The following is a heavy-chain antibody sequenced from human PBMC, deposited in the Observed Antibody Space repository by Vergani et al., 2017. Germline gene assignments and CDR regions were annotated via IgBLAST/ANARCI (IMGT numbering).Heavy chain of an antibody. J-gene: IGHJ5*01. Sequence: QLQLQQSGPGLVKPSETLSLTCTVSGYSISTSNYYWGWIRQPPGKGLEWIGNIYYTGSTYYNPSLKSRVTISVDTSKDHFSLQLSSVTATDTAVYYCARFPNIVGENWVDSWGQGTLGTVSS. CDR2: IYYTGST. D-gene: IGHD2/OR15-2a*01. CDR1: GYSISTSNYY. CDR3: ARFPNIVGENWVDS. V-gene: IGHV4-39*02.